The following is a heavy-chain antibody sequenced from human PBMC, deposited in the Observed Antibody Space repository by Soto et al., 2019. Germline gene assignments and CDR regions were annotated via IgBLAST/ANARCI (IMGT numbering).Heavy chain of an antibody. V-gene: IGHV1-8*01. D-gene: IGHD2-15*01. Sequence: ASVKVSCKASGYTFTSYDIHWVRQATGQGLEWMGWMNTHSNVTDCAEKFQGRVTLTWNTSISTAYMELSSLKFDDTAVYYCARQVVEVVETTSLWFDPWGLGTLVTVSS. CDR3: ARQVVEVVETTSLWFDP. CDR1: GYTFTSYD. J-gene: IGHJ5*02. CDR2: MNTHSNVT.